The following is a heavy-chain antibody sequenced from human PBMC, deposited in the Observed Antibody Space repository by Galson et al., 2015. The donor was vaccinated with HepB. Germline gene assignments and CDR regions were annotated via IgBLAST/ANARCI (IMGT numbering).Heavy chain of an antibody. CDR3: AAHCSSDRCGSPSDRRFDP. CDR2: IGTGGGVT. CDR1: GFTFRRHA. D-gene: IGHD2-2*01. J-gene: IGHJ5*02. V-gene: IGHV3-23*01. Sequence: SLRLSCAASGFTFRRHAMSWVRQAPGKGLEWVSAIGTGGGVTLYADSVRGRFAISRDDSKNTLYLQMNSLRAEDTAVYYCAAHCSSDRCGSPSDRRFDPWGQGTQVTVSS.